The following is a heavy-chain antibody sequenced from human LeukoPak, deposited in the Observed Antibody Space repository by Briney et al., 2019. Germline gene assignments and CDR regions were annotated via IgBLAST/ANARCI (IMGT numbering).Heavy chain of an antibody. D-gene: IGHD2-15*01. CDR1: GFTFSSYS. J-gene: IGHJ6*04. CDR3: ARVVVGTDMDV. CDR2: ISSSSSYI. Sequence: GGSLRLSCAASGFTFSSYSMNWVRQAPGKGLEWVSSISSSSSYIYYADSVKGRFTISRDNAKNSLYLQMNSLRAEDTAVYYCARVVVGTDMDVWGKGTTVTVSS. V-gene: IGHV3-21*01.